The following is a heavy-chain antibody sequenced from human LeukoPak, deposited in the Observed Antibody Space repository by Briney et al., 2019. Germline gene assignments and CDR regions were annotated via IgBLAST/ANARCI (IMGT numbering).Heavy chain of an antibody. CDR2: IYYSGST. J-gene: IGHJ4*02. CDR3: ARGTGDY. Sequence: SETLSLTCTVSGGSISSSSYYWGWIRQPPGKGLEWIGSIYYSGSTYYNPSLKSRVTISVDTSKNQFSLKLSSVTAADTAVYYCARGTGDYWGQGTLVIVSS. CDR1: GGSISSSSYY. V-gene: IGHV4-39*07.